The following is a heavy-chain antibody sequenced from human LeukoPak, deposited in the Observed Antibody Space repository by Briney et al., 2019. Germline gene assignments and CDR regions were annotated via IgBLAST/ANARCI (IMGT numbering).Heavy chain of an antibody. J-gene: IGHJ4*02. CDR2: ITSSSSYI. D-gene: IGHD4-17*01. CDR1: GFTFSNYG. Sequence: GGTLRLSCAASGFTFSNYGMDWVRQAPGKGLEWVSSITSSSSYIYYADSLKGRFTISRDNAKNSLYLQMNSLRAEDTAVYYCARGLYGDSAFDYWGQGTLVTVSS. CDR3: ARGLYGDSAFDY. V-gene: IGHV3-21*01.